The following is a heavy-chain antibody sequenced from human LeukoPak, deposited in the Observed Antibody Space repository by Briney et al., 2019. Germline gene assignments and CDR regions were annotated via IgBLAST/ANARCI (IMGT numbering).Heavy chain of an antibody. CDR1: GFTFSTCW. CDR2: ISSDGSIA. Sequence: GGSLRLSCAASGFTFSTCWMHWVRQAPGKGLVWVSRISSDGSIAINADSVEGRFTVSRDNAKNTLYLQMNSLRVEDTAVYYCARADYGGNSDFHYWGQGTLVTVSS. CDR3: ARADYGGNSDFHY. V-gene: IGHV3-74*01. D-gene: IGHD4-23*01. J-gene: IGHJ4*02.